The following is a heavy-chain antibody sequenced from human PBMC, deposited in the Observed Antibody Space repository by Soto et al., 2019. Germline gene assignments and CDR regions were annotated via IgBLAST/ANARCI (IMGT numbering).Heavy chain of an antibody. Sequence: QVQLVQSGAEVKKPGSSVKVSCKASGGTFSSYAISWVRQAPGQGLEWMGGIIPIFGTANYAQKFQGRVTITADESTSTANMELSRLRSENAAVYYWARDLRGVSGSVVFFFWGQGTLVTVSS. D-gene: IGHD6-13*01. CDR3: ARDLRGVSGSVVFFF. V-gene: IGHV1-69*01. CDR1: GGTFSSYA. J-gene: IGHJ4*02. CDR2: IIPIFGTA.